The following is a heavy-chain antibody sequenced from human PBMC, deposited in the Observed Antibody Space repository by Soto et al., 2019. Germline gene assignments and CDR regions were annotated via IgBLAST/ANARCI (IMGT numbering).Heavy chain of an antibody. V-gene: IGHV1-69*13. Sequence: ASGKVCCKASGGTFSRYAISGVRQAPGQGLEWMGGIIPIFGTANYAQKLQGRVTITADESTSTASMELSSVRSEDTAVYYCARTSALTTYGMDVWGHGNTVTDSS. J-gene: IGHJ6*02. CDR3: ARTSALTTYGMDV. CDR1: GGTFSRYA. CDR2: IIPIFGTA. D-gene: IGHD6-6*01.